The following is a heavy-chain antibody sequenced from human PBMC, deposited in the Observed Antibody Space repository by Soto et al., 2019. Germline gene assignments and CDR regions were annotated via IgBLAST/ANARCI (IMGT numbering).Heavy chain of an antibody. CDR2: IYYSGST. CDR1: GGSVSSGSYY. CDR3: ARDFCDVLTASHGSTDY. V-gene: IGHV4-61*01. Sequence: QVQLQESGPGLVKPSETLSLTCSVSGGSVSSGSYYWTWIRQPPGKGLEWIGYIYYSGSTTYNPSLNSRVTISVDTSKNQFSLKMTSVTAADTAVYYCARDFCDVLTASHGSTDYWGQGTRVSVSS. J-gene: IGHJ4*02. D-gene: IGHD3-9*01.